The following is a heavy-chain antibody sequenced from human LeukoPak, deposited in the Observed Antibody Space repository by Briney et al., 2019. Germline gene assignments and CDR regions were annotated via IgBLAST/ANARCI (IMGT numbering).Heavy chain of an antibody. J-gene: IGHJ5*02. CDR1: GVTLTGSY. V-gene: IGHV4-34*01. Sequence: SETLSLTCDVHGVTLTGSYWSWIRQPPGKGLEWIGEINHSGSTNYNPSLKSRVTISVDTSKNQFSLKLSSVTAADTAVYYCARRGVLRYFDWLKNNWFDPWGQGTLVTVSS. D-gene: IGHD3-9*01. CDR3: ARRGVLRYFDWLKNNWFDP. CDR2: INHSGST.